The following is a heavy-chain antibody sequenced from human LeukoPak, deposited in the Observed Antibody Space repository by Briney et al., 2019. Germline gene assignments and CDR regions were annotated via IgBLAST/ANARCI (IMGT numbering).Heavy chain of an antibody. Sequence: PSETLSLTCAVYGGSFSGYYWSWIRQPPGKGLEWIGEINHSGSTNYNPSLKSRVTKSVDTSKNQFSLKLSSVTAADTAVYYCATTTIRLGYWGQGTLVTVSS. V-gene: IGHV4-34*01. CDR3: ATTTIRLGY. D-gene: IGHD1-26*01. J-gene: IGHJ4*02. CDR2: INHSGST. CDR1: GGSFSGYY.